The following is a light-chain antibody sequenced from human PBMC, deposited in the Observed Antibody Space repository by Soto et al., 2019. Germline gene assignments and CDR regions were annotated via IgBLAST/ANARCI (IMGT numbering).Light chain of an antibody. J-gene: IGKJ2*01. CDR1: QSISSW. CDR2: DAS. V-gene: IGKV1-5*01. Sequence: DIQMTQSPSTLSASVGDRVTVTCRASQSISSWLAWYQQKPGKAPEVMIYDASSLGSGVPSRFSGSGSETEFTLTISSLQPDDFATYFCQQYNTYPYTFGQGTRLEIK. CDR3: QQYNTYPYT.